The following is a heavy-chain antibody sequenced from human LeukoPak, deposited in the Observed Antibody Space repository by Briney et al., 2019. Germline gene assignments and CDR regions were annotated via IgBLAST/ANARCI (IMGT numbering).Heavy chain of an antibody. J-gene: IGHJ4*02. D-gene: IGHD2-2*01. CDR3: AKDPSSIVVVPAATDY. CDR2: ISGSGGST. Sequence: GGSLRLSCAASVLTFSSYAMSWLRQAPGKGLEWVSAISGSGGSTYYADSVKGRFTISRDNSKNTLYVQMNRLRAEDTAVYYCAKDPSSIVVVPAATDYWGQGTLVTVSS. V-gene: IGHV3-23*01. CDR1: VLTFSSYA.